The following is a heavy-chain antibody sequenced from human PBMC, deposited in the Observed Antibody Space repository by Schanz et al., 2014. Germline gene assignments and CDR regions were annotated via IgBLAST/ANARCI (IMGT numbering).Heavy chain of an antibody. J-gene: IGHJ5*02. CDR3: VRDILHRVYDSGSP. Sequence: GQLVESGGGVVQPGKSLRLSCATSGLTFTSAWMSWVRQAPGKGLEWVANIKQDESEKYYVDSVKGRFTISRDNAKNSLFLHMNSLRAEDTAVYYCVRDILHRVYDSGSPWGQGTLVTVSS. CDR1: GLTFTSAW. V-gene: IGHV3-7*04. D-gene: IGHD3-10*01. CDR2: IKQDESEK.